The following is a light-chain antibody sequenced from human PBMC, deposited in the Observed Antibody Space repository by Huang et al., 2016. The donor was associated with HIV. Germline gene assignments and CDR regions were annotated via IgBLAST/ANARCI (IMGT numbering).Light chain of an antibody. Sequence: DIEMTQSPPSLSASIGDRVTLTCRASHDISTFLDWYQQKPGSPPKLLIYGASIVQSGDPPRFSGSGSGTDFTLTINSLQPEDVANYYCQKYDSAPRTFGQGTKVEVK. J-gene: IGKJ1*01. CDR3: QKYDSAPRT. CDR2: GAS. V-gene: IGKV1-27*01. CDR1: HDISTF.